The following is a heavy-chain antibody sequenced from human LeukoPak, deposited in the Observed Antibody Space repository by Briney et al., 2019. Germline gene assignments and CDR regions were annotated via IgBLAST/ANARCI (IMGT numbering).Heavy chain of an antibody. V-gene: IGHV6-1*01. J-gene: IGHJ4*02. CDR2: TYYRSRWYY. CDR1: GDSVSSNSAA. CDR3: ARMSTVVTRAYDY. D-gene: IGHD4-23*01. Sequence: SQTLSLTRAISGDSVSSNSAAWNWIRQSPSRGLEWLGRTYYRSRWYYDYAVSVKSRITINPDTAKNQFSLQLNPVTPEDTAVYYCARMSTVVTRAYDYWGQGTLVTVSS.